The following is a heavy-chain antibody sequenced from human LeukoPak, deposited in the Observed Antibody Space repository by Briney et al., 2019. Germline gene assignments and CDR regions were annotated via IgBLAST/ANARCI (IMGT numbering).Heavy chain of an antibody. CDR2: SYSGGST. J-gene: IGHJ4*02. V-gene: IGHV3-66*01. CDR3: AREPWHFSSTSCQPSGADY. D-gene: IGHD2-2*01. Sequence: PGGSLRLSCAASGFTVSSNYMSWVRQAPGKGLEWVSVSYSGGSTYYAGAVKGRFPISRDNSKNTLYLQMNSLRAEDTAVYYCAREPWHFSSTSCQPSGADYWGRGNLVTVSS. CDR1: GFTVSSNY.